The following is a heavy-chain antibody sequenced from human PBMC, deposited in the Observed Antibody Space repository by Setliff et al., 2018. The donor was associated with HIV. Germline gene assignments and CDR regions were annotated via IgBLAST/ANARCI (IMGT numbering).Heavy chain of an antibody. D-gene: IGHD2-8*01. V-gene: IGHV4-31*03. CDR2: IFYSGDT. CDR1: GGTIASGGHY. CDR3: ARGDVYCTNGVCYNQHYYPMDV. Sequence: SSETLSLTCTVSGGTIASGGHYRSWIRQHPGKGLELIGYIFYSGDTSYNPSLKSRLTLSLDMSKNQFSLKVNSVTAADTAVYYCARGDVYCTNGVCYNQHYYPMDVWGQGTTVTVSS. J-gene: IGHJ6*02.